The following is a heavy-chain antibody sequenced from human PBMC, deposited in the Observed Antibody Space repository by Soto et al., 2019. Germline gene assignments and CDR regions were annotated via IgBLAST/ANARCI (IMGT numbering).Heavy chain of an antibody. V-gene: IGHV3-74*01. D-gene: IGHD1-1*01. CDR2: INRDGSST. CDR3: AREIVTTGEYYFDS. J-gene: IGHJ4*02. Sequence: QPGGSLRLSCAASGFTFRRYWMPGVRQAPGKGLVWVSRINRDGSSTSYADSVKGRVTISRDTAKNTLYLQMNSLRAEDTAVYYCAREIVTTGEYYFDSWGLGTLVTVSS. CDR1: GFTFRRYW.